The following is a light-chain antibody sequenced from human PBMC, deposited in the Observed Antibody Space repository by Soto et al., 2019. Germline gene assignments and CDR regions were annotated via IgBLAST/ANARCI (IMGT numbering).Light chain of an antibody. CDR2: RNN. CDR1: SSNIGRNY. CDR3: AAWDDSLSVV. Sequence: QSVLTQPPSASGTPGQRVTISCSGSSSNIGRNYVYWYQQLPGTAPKLLIYRNNQRPSGVPDRFSGPKSGTSASLAISGLRSEEEADDYCAAWDDSLSVVFGGATKLTVL. J-gene: IGLJ2*01. V-gene: IGLV1-47*01.